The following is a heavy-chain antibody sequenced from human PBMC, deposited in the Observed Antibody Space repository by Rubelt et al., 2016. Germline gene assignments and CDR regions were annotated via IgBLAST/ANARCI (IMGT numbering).Heavy chain of an antibody. Sequence: QVQLVESGGGVVQPGRSLRLSCAASGFTFSSYAMHWVRQAPGKGLEWVAVILYDGSNKYYADSVKGRFTISRDNSKNTLYLQMSSLRPEDTAVYFCGDGGYWGQGTLVSVSS. D-gene: IGHD3-10*01. J-gene: IGHJ4*02. CDR3: GDGGY. CDR2: ILYDGSNK. V-gene: IGHV3-30*14. CDR1: GFTFSSYA.